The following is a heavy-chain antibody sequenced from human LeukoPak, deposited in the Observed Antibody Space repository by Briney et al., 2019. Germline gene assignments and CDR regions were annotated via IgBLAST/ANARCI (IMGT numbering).Heavy chain of an antibody. CDR1: GFTFSSYA. D-gene: IGHD3-22*01. CDR2: ISSNGGST. V-gene: IGHV3-64*01. Sequence: GGSLRLSCAASGFTFSSYAMHWVRQAPGKGLEYVSAISSNGGSTYYANSVKGRFTISRDNSKNTLYLQMGSLRAEDTAVYYCAKGNYYDSSGHFDYWGQGTLVTVSS. J-gene: IGHJ4*02. CDR3: AKGNYYDSSGHFDY.